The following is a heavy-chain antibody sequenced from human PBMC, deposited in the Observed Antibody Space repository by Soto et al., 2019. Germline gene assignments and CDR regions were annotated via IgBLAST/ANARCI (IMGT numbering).Heavy chain of an antibody. CDR3: ARDRKGRGDWFDP. Sequence: QVQLQESGPGLVKSSETLSLTCTVSGGSISSYYWSWIRQPAGKGLEWIGLIYSTGSTNYNPSLKIRVTTSVDAPKNQFFLNLNSVTAADTAVYYCARDRKGRGDWFDPWGQGTLVTVSS. J-gene: IGHJ5*02. CDR1: GGSISSYY. CDR2: IYSTGST. D-gene: IGHD3-10*01. V-gene: IGHV4-4*07.